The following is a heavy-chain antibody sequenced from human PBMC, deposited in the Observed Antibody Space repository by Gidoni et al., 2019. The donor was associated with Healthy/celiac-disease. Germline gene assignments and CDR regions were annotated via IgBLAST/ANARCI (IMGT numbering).Heavy chain of an antibody. V-gene: IGHV3-21*01. CDR3: ARDDCSGGSCYLVWFDP. CDR2: ISSSSSYI. CDR1: GFTFRSYS. J-gene: IGHJ5*02. D-gene: IGHD2-15*01. Sequence: EVQLVESGGGLVKPGGSLRLSCAASGFTFRSYSMNWVRQAPGKGLEWVSSISSSSSYIYYADSVKGRFTISRDNAKNSLYLQMNSLRAEDTAVYYCARDDCSGGSCYLVWFDPWGQGTLVTVSS.